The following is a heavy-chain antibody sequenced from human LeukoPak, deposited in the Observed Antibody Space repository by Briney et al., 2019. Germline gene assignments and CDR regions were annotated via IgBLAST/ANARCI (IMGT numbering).Heavy chain of an antibody. CDR1: GFTFSSYA. D-gene: IGHD5-18*01. J-gene: IGHJ1*01. CDR2: ISGSGGST. Sequence: GGSLRLSCAASGFTFSSYAMSWVRQAPGKGLERVSAISGSGGSTYYADSVKGRFTISRDNSKNTLYLQMNSLRAEDTAVYYCARDSRYGYFQHWGQGTLVTVSS. V-gene: IGHV3-23*01. CDR3: ARDSRYGYFQH.